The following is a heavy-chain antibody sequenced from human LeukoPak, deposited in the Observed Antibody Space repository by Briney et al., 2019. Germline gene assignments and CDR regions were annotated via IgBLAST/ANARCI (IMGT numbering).Heavy chain of an antibody. V-gene: IGHV1-46*01. CDR2: INPSGGST. CDR3: ARVEVRGVIDFGFDY. CDR1: GYTFTSYY. J-gene: IGHJ4*02. Sequence: ASVKVSCKASGYTFTSYYMHWVRQAPGQGLEWMGIINPSGGSTSYAQKFQGRVTMTRDMSTSTVYMELSSLRSEDAAVYYCARVEVRGVIDFGFDYWGQGTLVTVSS. D-gene: IGHD3-10*01.